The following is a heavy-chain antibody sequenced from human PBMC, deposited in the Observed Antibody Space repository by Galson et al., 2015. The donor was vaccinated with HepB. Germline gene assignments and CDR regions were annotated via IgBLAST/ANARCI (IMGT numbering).Heavy chain of an antibody. CDR1: GYTFTSYG. CDR2: ISAYNGNT. J-gene: IGHJ4*02. CDR3: ARAMGYYGSGLGFDY. V-gene: IGHV1-18*01. Sequence: VKVSCKASGYTFTSYGISWVRQAPGQGLEWMGWISAYNGNTNYVQKLQGRVTMTTDTSTSTAYMELRSLRSDDTAVYYCARAMGYYGSGLGFDYWGQGTLVTVSS. D-gene: IGHD3-10*01.